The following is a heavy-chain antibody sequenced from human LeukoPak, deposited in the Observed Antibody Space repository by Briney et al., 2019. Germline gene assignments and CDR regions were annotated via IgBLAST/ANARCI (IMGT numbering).Heavy chain of an antibody. CDR3: ARAPNGFGAFDI. CDR1: GGSMRSYY. V-gene: IGHV4-59*01. CDR2: IYYSGST. J-gene: IGHJ3*02. Sequence: SETLSLTCTVSGGSMRSYYWVWIRQPPGKGLEWIGYIYYSGSTDYNPSLKSRVTISVDTSKNQFSLKMSSVTAADTAVYYCARAPNGFGAFDIWGPGAMVTVSS. D-gene: IGHD2-8*01.